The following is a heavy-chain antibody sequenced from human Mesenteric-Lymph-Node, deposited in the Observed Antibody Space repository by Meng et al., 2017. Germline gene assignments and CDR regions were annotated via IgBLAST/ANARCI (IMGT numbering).Heavy chain of an antibody. V-gene: IGHV4-39*07. CDR2: VFYSGTT. J-gene: IGHJ5*02. CDR3: ARDQGDHGRLNWIDP. CDR1: GGSSSCSCYN. Sequence: VYLGVWCPGVLTPSPVPCLAGTVTGGSSSCSCYNWGWIRQQPGKVRLWIGTVFYSGTTYYNPALNSRVTISIGTSKSEFSLRLSSVTAADTAVYYCARDQGDHGRLNWIDPWGQGTLVTVSS. D-gene: IGHD3-16*01.